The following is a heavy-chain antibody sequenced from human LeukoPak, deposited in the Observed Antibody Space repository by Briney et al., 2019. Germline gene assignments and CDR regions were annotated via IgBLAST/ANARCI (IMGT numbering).Heavy chain of an antibody. D-gene: IGHD2-21*02. V-gene: IGHV1-8*01. CDR2: MSPNTGKT. J-gene: IGHJ4*02. Sequence: VKVSCKASGYTFTSHDINWVRQATGQGLEWMGWMSPNTGKTGYASRFQGRVTMTSNPSISTVYLELSSLRSEDTAVYYCARTPTGGDIDYWGQGTLVTVSS. CDR3: ARTPTGGDIDY. CDR1: GYTFTSHD.